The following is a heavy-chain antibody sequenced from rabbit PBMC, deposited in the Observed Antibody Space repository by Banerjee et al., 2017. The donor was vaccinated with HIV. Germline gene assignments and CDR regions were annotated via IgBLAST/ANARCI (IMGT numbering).Heavy chain of an antibody. CDR1: GFSFSNKYV. V-gene: IGHV1S45*01. CDR3: ARAGGDGYSGADRLDL. CDR2: INTSSGNT. J-gene: IGHJ3*01. Sequence: QEQLEESGGGLVQPEGSLTLTCTASGFSFSNKYVMCWVRQAPGKGLEWIACINTSSGNTVYATWAKGRFTISKTSWTTVTLQMTSLTAADTATYFCARAGGDGYSGADRLDLWGQGTLVTVS. D-gene: IGHD7-1*01.